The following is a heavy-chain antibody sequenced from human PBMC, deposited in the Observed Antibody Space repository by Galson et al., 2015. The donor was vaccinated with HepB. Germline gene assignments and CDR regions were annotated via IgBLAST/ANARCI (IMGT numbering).Heavy chain of an antibody. J-gene: IGHJ4*02. Sequence: SLRLSCAASGFTFSSYAMSWVRQAPGKGLEWVSAISGSGGSTYYADSVKGRFTISRDNSKNMLYLQMNSLRAEDTAVYYCAKDNSGWYDFDYWGQGTLVTVSS. D-gene: IGHD6-19*01. CDR1: GFTFSSYA. CDR2: ISGSGGST. CDR3: AKDNSGWYDFDY. V-gene: IGHV3-23*01.